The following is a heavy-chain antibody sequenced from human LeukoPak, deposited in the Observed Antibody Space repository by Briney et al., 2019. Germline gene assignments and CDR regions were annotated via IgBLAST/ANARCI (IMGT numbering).Heavy chain of an antibody. CDR1: GVSISSTSHY. CDR2: IFYSGSS. V-gene: IGHV4-39*07. Sequence: MSSETLSLTCTVSGVSISSTSHYWGWIRQPPGKGLEWIGSIFYSGSSYYNPSLKGRVTISLDTSENQLSLKLTSVTAADTAVYYCARGNYDTSGYWLDSFDIWGQGTMVTVSS. CDR3: ARGNYDTSGYWLDSFDI. J-gene: IGHJ3*02. D-gene: IGHD3-22*01.